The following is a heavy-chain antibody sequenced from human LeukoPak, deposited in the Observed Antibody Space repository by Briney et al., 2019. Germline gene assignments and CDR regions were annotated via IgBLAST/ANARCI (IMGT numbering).Heavy chain of an antibody. V-gene: IGHV3-30*02. CDR3: AKMGTTDYYYYYMDV. J-gene: IGHJ6*03. Sequence: QPGGSLRLSCAASGFTFSSYGMHWVRQAPGKGLEWVAFIRYDGSNKYYADSVKGRFTISRDNSKNTLYLQMNSQRAEDTAVYYCAKMGTTDYYYYYMDVWGKGTTVTVSS. CDR2: IRYDGSNK. CDR1: GFTFSSYG. D-gene: IGHD1-1*01.